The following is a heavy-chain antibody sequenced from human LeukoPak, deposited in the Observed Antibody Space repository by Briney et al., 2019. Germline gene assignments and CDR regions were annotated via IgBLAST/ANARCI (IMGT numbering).Heavy chain of an antibody. CDR2: ISYDGSNK. D-gene: IGHD6-19*01. CDR3: AKASSGWYYRVAEYFDC. V-gene: IGHV3-30*18. J-gene: IGHJ4*02. Sequence: PGGSLRLSCTASGFIFSGSWMAWIRQAPGKGLEWVAVISYDGSNKYYADSVKGRFTISRDNSKNTLYLQMNSLRAEDTAVYYCAKASSGWYYRVAEYFDCWGQGTLVTVSS. CDR1: GFIFSGSW.